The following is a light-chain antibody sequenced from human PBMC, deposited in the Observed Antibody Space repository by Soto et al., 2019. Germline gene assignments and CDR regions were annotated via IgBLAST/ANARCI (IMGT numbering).Light chain of an antibody. CDR1: QSVTSSY. V-gene: IGKV3D-20*02. Sequence: EIVLTQSPGTLSLSPGERATLSCRASQSVTSSYLAWYQQTPGQAPRLLIFGASSRATGIPDRFSGSGSGTDFNLNIASLEPEDSAIYFCQQRSSWPPTFGQGTRLEIK. CDR3: QQRSSWPPT. J-gene: IGKJ5*01. CDR2: GAS.